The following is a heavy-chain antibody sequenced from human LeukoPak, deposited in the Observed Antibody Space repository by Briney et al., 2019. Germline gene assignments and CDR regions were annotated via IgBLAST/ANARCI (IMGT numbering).Heavy chain of an antibody. V-gene: IGHV4-31*03. J-gene: IGHJ4*02. CDR2: IYYSGST. D-gene: IGHD5-18*01. CDR1: GGSISSGGYY. Sequence: SQTLSLTCTVSGGSISSGGYYWSWIRQHPGKGLEWIGYIYYSGSTYYNPSLKSRVTISVDTSKNQFSLKLSSVTAADTAVYYWAKSWIKLRLLCLWGQGTLVTVSP. CDR3: AKSWIKLRLLCL.